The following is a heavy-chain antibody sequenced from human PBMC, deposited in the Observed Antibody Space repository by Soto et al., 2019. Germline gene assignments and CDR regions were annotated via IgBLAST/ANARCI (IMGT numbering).Heavy chain of an antibody. CDR2: FHSSGAT. D-gene: IGHD3-10*01. CDR1: GGSISSADYY. Sequence: SETLSLTCTVSGGSISSADYYWSWFRQPPGKGLEWIGYFHSSGATYKDPSLKSRVTISVDTSKNQISLKLDSVTAADTAVYYCASIWFGDFDYWGHGTRVTVSS. J-gene: IGHJ4*01. CDR3: ASIWFGDFDY. V-gene: IGHV4-30-4*01.